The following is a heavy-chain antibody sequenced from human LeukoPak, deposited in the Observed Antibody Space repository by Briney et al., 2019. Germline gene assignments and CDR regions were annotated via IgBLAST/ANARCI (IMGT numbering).Heavy chain of an antibody. CDR3: ARVGVGATPCFDY. Sequence: KPSETLSLTCAVYGGSFSGYYWSWIRQPPGKGLEWIGEINHSGSTNYNPSLKSRVTISVDTSKNQFSLNLSSVTAADTAVYYCARVGVGATPCFDYWGQGTLVTASS. CDR1: GGSFSGYY. J-gene: IGHJ4*02. V-gene: IGHV4-34*01. CDR2: INHSGST. D-gene: IGHD1-26*01.